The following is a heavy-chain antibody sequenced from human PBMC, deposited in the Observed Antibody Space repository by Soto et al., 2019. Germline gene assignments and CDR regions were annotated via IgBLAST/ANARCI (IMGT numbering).Heavy chain of an antibody. CDR1: GFSFSSYA. Sequence: QVQLVESGGGVVQPGKSLRLSCAASGFSFSSYAMHWVRQAPGKGLQWVALIWFDGSKKYYADSVKGRFTISRDSSKNTLDLQMNSLRAEDTAVYYCAKWGEVSHNPGGNYYYGMDVWGQGTTVTVSS. CDR2: IWFDGSKK. CDR3: AKWGEVSHNPGGNYYYGMDV. J-gene: IGHJ6*02. D-gene: IGHD3-16*01. V-gene: IGHV3-33*06.